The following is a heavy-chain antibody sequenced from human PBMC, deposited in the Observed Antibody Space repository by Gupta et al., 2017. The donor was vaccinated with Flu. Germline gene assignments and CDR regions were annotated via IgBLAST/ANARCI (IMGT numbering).Heavy chain of an antibody. J-gene: IGHJ4*02. CDR3: VRNRGWQQFDY. V-gene: IGHV3-7*01. CDR1: GFTFRSYW. CDR2: IAADDSVK. Sequence: HLVESGVGLVQPGGSLRLSCVVSGFTFRSYWMDWVRQAPGKGLEWVANIAADDSVKNYADSVKGRFTISRDDAKNSLYLQMNSLRAEDTAVYYCVRNRGWQQFDYWGQGALVTVSS. D-gene: IGHD3-10*01.